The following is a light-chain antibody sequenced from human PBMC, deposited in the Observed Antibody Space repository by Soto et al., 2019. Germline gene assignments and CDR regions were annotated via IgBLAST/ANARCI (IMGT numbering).Light chain of an antibody. J-gene: IGLJ2*01. Sequence: QSVLTQPASVSGSPGQSITISCTGTSSDVGGYSYVSWYQQHPGKAPKLIIYDVTDRPSGVSNRFSGSKSGNTASLTISGLQTEDEADYYCISYKSGVTLTFGGGTKLTVL. CDR3: ISYKSGVTLT. CDR1: SSDVGGYSY. CDR2: DVT. V-gene: IGLV2-14*03.